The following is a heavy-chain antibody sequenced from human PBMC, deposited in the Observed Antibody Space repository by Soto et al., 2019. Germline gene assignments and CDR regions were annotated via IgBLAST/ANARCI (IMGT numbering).Heavy chain of an antibody. V-gene: IGHV4-30-2*01. D-gene: IGHD3-22*01. Sequence: SETLSLTCTVSGGSINSGDYSWTWIRQPPGKGLEWIGYIYHTGTTYYNMSLKSRVTISVDRSKNQFSLKLSSVTAADTAVYSCARGINYYDSSGDSWFDPWGQGTLVTVSS. CDR1: GGSINSGDYS. CDR3: ARGINYYDSSGDSWFDP. J-gene: IGHJ5*02. CDR2: IYHTGTT.